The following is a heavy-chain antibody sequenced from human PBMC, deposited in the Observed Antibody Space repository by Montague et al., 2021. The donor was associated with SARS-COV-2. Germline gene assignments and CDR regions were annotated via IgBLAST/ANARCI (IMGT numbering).Heavy chain of an antibody. V-gene: IGHV3-53*01. Sequence: SLRLSCAASGFTVSSNYMSWVRQAPGEGLEWVSLIYSRGRTSYADSVKGRFTMSRDNSKNTLYLQMNSLRAEDTAVYYCARDFGESRDHWGQGTLVTVAS. CDR1: GFTVSSNY. CDR3: ARDFGESRDH. CDR2: IYSRGRT. J-gene: IGHJ4*02. D-gene: IGHD3-10*01.